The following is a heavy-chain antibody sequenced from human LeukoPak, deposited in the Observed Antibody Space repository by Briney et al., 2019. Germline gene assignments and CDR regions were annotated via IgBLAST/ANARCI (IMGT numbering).Heavy chain of an antibody. Sequence: ASVKVSCKASGYTFTNYDINWVRQATGQGLEWMGWMNPNSGNTGYAQKFQGRVTITRNTSISTAYMELSSLRSEDTAVYYCARGTRSYYDFWSGYFYYYYYMDVWGKGTTVTVSS. J-gene: IGHJ6*03. CDR3: ARGTRSYYDFWSGYFYYYYYMDV. CDR1: GYTFTNYD. V-gene: IGHV1-8*01. CDR2: MNPNSGNT. D-gene: IGHD3-3*01.